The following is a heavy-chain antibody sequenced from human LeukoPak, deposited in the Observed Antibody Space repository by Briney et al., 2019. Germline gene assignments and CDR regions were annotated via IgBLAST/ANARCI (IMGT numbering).Heavy chain of an antibody. J-gene: IGHJ3*02. CDR2: ISSSGSTI. D-gene: IGHD5-24*01. Sequence: PGGSLRLSCAASGFTFSDYYMSWIRQAPGKGLEWVSYISSSGSTIYYADSVKGRFTISRDNAKNSLYLQMNSLRAEDTAVYYCARDTHRWRMATLEFAFDIWGQGTMVTVSS. CDR3: ARDTHRWRMATLEFAFDI. CDR1: GFTFSDYY. V-gene: IGHV3-11*04.